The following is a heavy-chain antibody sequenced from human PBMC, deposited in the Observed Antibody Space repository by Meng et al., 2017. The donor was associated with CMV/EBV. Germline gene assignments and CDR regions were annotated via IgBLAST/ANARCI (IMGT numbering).Heavy chain of an antibody. V-gene: IGHV4-30-4*08. D-gene: IGHD3-10*01. CDR3: AREELFSYRTHQNNYGMDV. CDR1: GGSISSGDYY. CDR2: IYYSGST. J-gene: IGHJ6*02. Sequence: SETLSLTCTVSGGSISSGDYYWSWIRQPPGKGLEWIGYIYYSGSTYYNPSLKSRVTISVDTSKNQFSLKLSSVTAADTAVYYCAREELFSYRTHQNNYGMDVWGQGTTVTVSS.